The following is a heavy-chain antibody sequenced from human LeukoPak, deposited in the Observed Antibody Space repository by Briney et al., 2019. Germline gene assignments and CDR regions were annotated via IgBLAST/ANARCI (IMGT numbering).Heavy chain of an antibody. J-gene: IGHJ3*02. V-gene: IGHV1-69*04. CDR3: AGDGITMIVSRDDAFDI. CDR2: IIPILGIA. Sequence: SVKVSCKASGYTFTGYYMHWVRQAPGQGLEWMGRIIPILGIANYAQKFQGRVTITADKSTSTAYMELSSLRSEDTAVYCCAGDGITMIVSRDDAFDIWGQGTMVTVSS. D-gene: IGHD3-22*01. CDR1: GYTFTGYY.